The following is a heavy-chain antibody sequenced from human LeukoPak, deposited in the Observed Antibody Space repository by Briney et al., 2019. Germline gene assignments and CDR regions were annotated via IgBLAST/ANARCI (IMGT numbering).Heavy chain of an antibody. CDR2: MNPASGNT. Sequence: GASVKVSCKASGYTFTSYDINSVRHATGQGVEWMGYMNPASGNTGYAQKFQGRVTMTTDTSISTAYMELSGLRSEDTAVYYCARVPREIASIWGQGTMVTVSS. V-gene: IGHV1-8*01. J-gene: IGHJ3*02. CDR3: ARVPREIASI. CDR1: GYTFTSYD. D-gene: IGHD3-16*02.